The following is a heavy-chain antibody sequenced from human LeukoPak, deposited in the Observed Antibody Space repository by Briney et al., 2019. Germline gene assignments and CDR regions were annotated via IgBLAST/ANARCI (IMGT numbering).Heavy chain of an antibody. Sequence: PGGSLRLSCAASGFTFSSYAMSWVRQAPGKGLEWVSAISGSGGSTYYADSVKGRFTISRDNSKNTLYLQMNSLRAEDTAVNYCAKDLLFKQQLVKNDAFDIWGQGTMVTVSS. CDR3: AKDLLFKQQLVKNDAFDI. J-gene: IGHJ3*02. CDR2: ISGSGGST. V-gene: IGHV3-23*01. D-gene: IGHD6-13*01. CDR1: GFTFSSYA.